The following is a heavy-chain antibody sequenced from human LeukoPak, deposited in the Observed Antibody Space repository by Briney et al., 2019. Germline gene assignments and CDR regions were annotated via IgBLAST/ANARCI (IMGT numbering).Heavy chain of an antibody. V-gene: IGHV3-74*01. CDR3: AKLISGYDPRSISYFDY. D-gene: IGHD5-12*01. CDR1: GFTFSSYW. J-gene: IGHJ4*02. Sequence: GGSLRLSCAASGFTFSSYWMHWVRQAPGKGLVWVSRVNSDGSSTNYADSVKGRFTISRDNAKNTLYLQMNSLRAEDTAVYYCAKLISGYDPRSISYFDYWGQGTLVTVSS. CDR2: VNSDGSST.